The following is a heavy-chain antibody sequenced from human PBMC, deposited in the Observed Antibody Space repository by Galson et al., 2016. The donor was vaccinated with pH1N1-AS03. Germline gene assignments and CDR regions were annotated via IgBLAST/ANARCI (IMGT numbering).Heavy chain of an antibody. D-gene: IGHD3-22*01. Sequence: SVKVSCKASGVSFNNYAINWLRQAPGQGLEWMGGIIPVFGTPNYAQQFHGRVTIMADKSTTTAYMELSSLRSEDTAVYYCASGQFDYDSSGYYSYWGQGTLVTVSS. CDR2: IIPVFGTP. CDR3: ASGQFDYDSSGYYSY. CDR1: GVSFNNYA. J-gene: IGHJ4*02. V-gene: IGHV1-69*06.